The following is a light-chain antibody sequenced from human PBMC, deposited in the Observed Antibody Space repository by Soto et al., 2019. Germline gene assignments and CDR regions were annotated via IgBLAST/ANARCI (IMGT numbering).Light chain of an antibody. CDR1: QGISSA. Sequence: AIHLTQSPSSLSSSVGYRVSITCRASQGISSALAWYQQKPGRAPKLLIHDASTLESGVPSRFSGSGSGTDFTLTISSLQPEDFATYYCQQFNIYPLTFGGGTKVDIK. J-gene: IGKJ4*01. V-gene: IGKV1-13*02. CDR2: DAS. CDR3: QQFNIYPLT.